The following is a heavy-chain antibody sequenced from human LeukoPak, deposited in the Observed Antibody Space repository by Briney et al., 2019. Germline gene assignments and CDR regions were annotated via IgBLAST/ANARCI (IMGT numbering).Heavy chain of an antibody. J-gene: IGHJ4*02. D-gene: IGHD3-22*01. CDR1: GGSLSSYY. CDR3: ARAVDYYDSSHIIDY. CDR2: IYYSGST. Sequence: SETLSLTCTVSGGSLSSYYWSWIRQPPGKGLEWIGYIYYSGSTNYNPSLKSRVTISVDTSKNQFSLKLSSVTAADTAVYYCARAVDYYDSSHIIDYWGQGTLVTVSS. V-gene: IGHV4-59*01.